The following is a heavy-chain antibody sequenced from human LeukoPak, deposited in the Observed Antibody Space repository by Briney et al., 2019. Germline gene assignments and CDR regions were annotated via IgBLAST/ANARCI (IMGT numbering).Heavy chain of an antibody. CDR2: INPSGGST. CDR1: GYTFTSYY. D-gene: IGHD5-18*01. V-gene: IGHV1-46*01. J-gene: IGHJ6*02. Sequence: AASVKVSCKASGYTFTSYYMHWVRQAPGQGLEWMGIINPSGGSTSYAQKFQGRVTMTRDMSTSTVYMELSSLRSEDTAVYYCARVGGYSYGYPLRYYYGMDVWGQGTTVTVSS. CDR3: ARVGGYSYGYPLRYYYGMDV.